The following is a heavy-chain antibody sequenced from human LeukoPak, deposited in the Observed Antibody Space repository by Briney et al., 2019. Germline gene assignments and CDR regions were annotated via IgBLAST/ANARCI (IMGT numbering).Heavy chain of an antibody. V-gene: IGHV4-59*01. CDR1: GGPISSYY. D-gene: IGHD6-13*01. J-gene: IGHJ3*02. CDR3: ARLEGLATAGTDAFDI. CDR2: IYYSGST. Sequence: PSETLSLTCTVSGGPISSYYWSWIRQPPGRGLVWIGYIYYSGSTKYNPSLQSRVTLSVDTSKNQFSMKVSSVPAADTAVYYCARLEGLATAGTDAFDIWGQGTMVTVSS.